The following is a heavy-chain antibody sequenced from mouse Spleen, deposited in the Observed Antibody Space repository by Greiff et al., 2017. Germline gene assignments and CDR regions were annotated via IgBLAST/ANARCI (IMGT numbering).Heavy chain of an antibody. D-gene: IGHD1-1*01. CDR1: GFSLTSYG. Sequence: QVQLKESGPGLVQPSQSLSITCTVSGFSLTSYGVHWVRQSPGKGLEWLGVIWSGGSTDYNAAFISRLSISKDNSKGQVFFKMNSLQADDTAIYYWARGPRYYYGSSYVDYAMDYRGQGTSVTGSS. CDR3: ARGPRYYYGSSYVDYAMDY. CDR2: IWSGGST. J-gene: IGHJ4*01. V-gene: IGHV2-2*01.